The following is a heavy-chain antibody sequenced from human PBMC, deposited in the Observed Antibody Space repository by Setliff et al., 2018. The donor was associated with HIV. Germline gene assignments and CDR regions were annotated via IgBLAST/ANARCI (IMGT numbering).Heavy chain of an antibody. CDR3: ARTPGTIWGYDY. D-gene: IGHD3-9*01. J-gene: IGHJ4*02. CDR2: IYTGGNA. V-gene: IGHV4-61*09. CDR1: GDSISSGSHY. Sequence: PSETLSLTCTVSGDSISSGSHYWSWIRQPAGKGLEWIGHIYTGGNANYNPSLQSRVTISVDTSKNQFSLMLGSMTAADTAVYYCARTPGTIWGYDYWGQGTLVTVSS.